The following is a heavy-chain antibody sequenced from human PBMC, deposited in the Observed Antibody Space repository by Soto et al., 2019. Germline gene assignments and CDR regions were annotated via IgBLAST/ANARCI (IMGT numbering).Heavy chain of an antibody. Sequence: EVQLLESGGGLVQPGGSLRLSCAASGFKFRSYAMAWVRQAPGKGLEWVSGISKNGKNTHYADSVRGRFTISRNNSGNALDLLRSSLRAAETALCYSAKVRATIFGVVGKYGMDVWGPGTTVSVSS. J-gene: IGHJ6*02. D-gene: IGHD3-3*01. CDR1: GFKFRSYA. V-gene: IGHV3-23*01. CDR2: ISKNGKNT. CDR3: AKVRATIFGVVGKYGMDV.